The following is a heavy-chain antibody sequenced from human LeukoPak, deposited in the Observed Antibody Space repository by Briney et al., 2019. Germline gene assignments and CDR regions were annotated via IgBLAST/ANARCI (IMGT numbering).Heavy chain of an antibody. Sequence: GGSLRLSCAASAFTVSSNYRSWLGPAPGQGREWGSVTYSGVSTYYADSVKGRSTIPSDNSKNTQHLQMNRLCYEDTAVYYCARTVGYGDYHWFDPWGQGTLVTVSS. V-gene: IGHV3-53*01. CDR3: ARTVGYGDYHWFDP. CDR2: TYSGVST. J-gene: IGHJ5*02. CDR1: AFTVSSNY. D-gene: IGHD4-17*01.